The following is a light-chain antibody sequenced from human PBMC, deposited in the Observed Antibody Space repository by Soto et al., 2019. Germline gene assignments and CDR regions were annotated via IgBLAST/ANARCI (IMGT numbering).Light chain of an antibody. CDR1: QSVSSY. CDR3: QQRSNWPGT. V-gene: IGKV3-11*01. CDR2: DAS. Sequence: EIVLTQSPATLSLSPGERATLSCRASQSVSSYLAWYQQKPGQAPRLLIYDASHRATGIPARFSGSGSGTDFPLTISSLEPEDFAVYYCQQRSNWPGTFGQGTKLEIK. J-gene: IGKJ1*01.